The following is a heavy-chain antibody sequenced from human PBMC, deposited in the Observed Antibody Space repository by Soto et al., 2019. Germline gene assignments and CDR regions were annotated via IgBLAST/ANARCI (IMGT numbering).Heavy chain of an antibody. CDR3: AKGKASGWYYFDY. CDR2: TYSGGNP. Sequence: GRSLRLSCAASGFSVGGNYMSWVRQAPGKGLECVSLTYSGGNPYYADSVKGRFTLSRDNSKNTLYLQMNSPRAEDTAIYYCAKGKASGWYYFDYWGQGARVTVSS. CDR1: GFSVGGNY. V-gene: IGHV3-53*01. J-gene: IGHJ4*02. D-gene: IGHD6-19*01.